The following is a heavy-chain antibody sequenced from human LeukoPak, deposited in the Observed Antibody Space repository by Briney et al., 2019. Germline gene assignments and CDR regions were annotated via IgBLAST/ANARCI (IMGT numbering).Heavy chain of an antibody. CDR3: ATASGSYYAEYFQH. CDR1: GYTFTGYY. V-gene: IGHV1-2*02. D-gene: IGHD1-26*01. CDR2: INPNSGGT. Sequence: GASVKVSCKASGYTFTGYYMHWVRQAPGQGLEWMGWINPNSGGTNYAQKFQGRVTMTRDTSISTAYMELSRLRSFDTAVYYCATASGSYYAEYFQHWGQGTLVTVSS. J-gene: IGHJ1*01.